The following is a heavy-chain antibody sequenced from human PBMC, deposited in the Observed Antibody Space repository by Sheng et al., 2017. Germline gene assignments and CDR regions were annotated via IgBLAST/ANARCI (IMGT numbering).Heavy chain of an antibody. CDR3: ARKPHQGALDI. Sequence: QVQLVQSGAEVKKPGASVKVPCKASGFTFTSYGFTWVRQAPGQGLEWMGWISANNGDTHYAQKVQDRVTLTTDTSTTTAYMELRSLSSDDTAMYYCARKPHQGALDIWGQGTVVTVSS. CDR2: ISANNGDT. V-gene: IGHV1-18*04. CDR1: GFTFTSYG. J-gene: IGHJ3*02.